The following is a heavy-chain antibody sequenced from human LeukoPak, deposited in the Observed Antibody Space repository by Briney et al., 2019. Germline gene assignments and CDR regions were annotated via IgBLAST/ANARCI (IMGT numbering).Heavy chain of an antibody. J-gene: IGHJ4*02. CDR3: TRAVEMATIGVY. CDR2: IRSKAYGGTT. Sequence: GGPLRLSCTASGFTFGDYAMSWFRQAPGKGLEWVGFIRSKAYGGTTEYAASVKGRFTISRDDSKSIAYLQMNSLKTEDTAVYYCTRAVEMATIGVYWGQGTLVTVSS. V-gene: IGHV3-49*03. D-gene: IGHD5-24*01. CDR1: GFTFGDYA.